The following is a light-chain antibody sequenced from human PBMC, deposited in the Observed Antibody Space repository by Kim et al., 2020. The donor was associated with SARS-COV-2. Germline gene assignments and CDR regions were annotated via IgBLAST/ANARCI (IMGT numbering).Light chain of an antibody. CDR3: QQYNSYPLT. V-gene: IGKV1-5*01. Sequence: DIQMTQSPSTLSASVGDRVTITCRDSQSISSWLAWYQLKPGKAPILLIYDASYLESEVPSRFSGSGSGTEFTLTISSLQPDDFATYYCQQYNSYPLTFGGGNKVDIK. J-gene: IGKJ4*01. CDR2: DAS. CDR1: QSISSW.